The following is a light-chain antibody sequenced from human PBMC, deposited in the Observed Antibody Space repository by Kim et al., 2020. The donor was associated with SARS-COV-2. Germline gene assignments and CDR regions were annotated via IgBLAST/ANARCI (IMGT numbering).Light chain of an antibody. CDR3: ETWDNNTRV. CDR1: SGHSSYI. J-gene: IGLJ3*02. CDR2: LEGSGRY. V-gene: IGLV4-60*03. Sequence: SSVTRTWTLSSGHSSYIIAWHQQQPGKDPRDLMKLEGSGRYNKGSGGPDRFSCYSSGADRYPPISNLPSENEADYYCETWDNNTRVFGGGTQLTVL.